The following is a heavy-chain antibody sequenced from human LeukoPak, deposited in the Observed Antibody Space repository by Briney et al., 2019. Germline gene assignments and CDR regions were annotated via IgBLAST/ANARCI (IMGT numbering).Heavy chain of an antibody. Sequence: SETLSLTCTASGYSISSGYYWGWIRQPPGKGLEWIGSIYHSGSTYYNPSLKSRVTISVDTSKNQFSLKLSSVTAADTAVYYCARVKGWPRGWFDPWGQGTLVTVSS. V-gene: IGHV4-38-2*02. CDR3: ARVKGWPRGWFDP. D-gene: IGHD5-24*01. CDR1: GYSISSGYY. CDR2: IYHSGST. J-gene: IGHJ5*02.